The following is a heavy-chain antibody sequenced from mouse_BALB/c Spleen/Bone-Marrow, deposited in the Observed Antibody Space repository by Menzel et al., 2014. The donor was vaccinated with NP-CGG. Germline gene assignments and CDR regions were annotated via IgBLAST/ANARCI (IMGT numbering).Heavy chain of an antibody. Sequence: VQLQQSGAELARPGASVKLSCKASGYTFXSYWMQWVKQRPGQGLEWIGAIYPGDGDTRYTQKLKGKATLTADKSSSTAYMNLSSLASEDSSVYYCARGDYETWFAYWGQGTLVTVSA. J-gene: IGHJ3*01. V-gene: IGHV1-87*01. CDR1: GYTFXSYW. D-gene: IGHD2-4*01. CDR2: IYPGDGDT. CDR3: ARGDYETWFAY.